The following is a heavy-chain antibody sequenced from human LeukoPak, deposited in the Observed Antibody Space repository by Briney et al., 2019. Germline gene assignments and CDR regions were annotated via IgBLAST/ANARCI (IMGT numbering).Heavy chain of an antibody. Sequence: SETLSLTCTVSGVSISSYYWSWIRQPPGKGLEWIGYIYYSGSTNYNPSLKSRVTISVDTSKNQFSLKLSSVTAADTAVYYCARVATGTTGDYYYYYGMDVWGKGTTVTVSS. CDR1: GVSISSYY. V-gene: IGHV4-59*01. J-gene: IGHJ6*04. CDR3: ARVATGTTGDYYYYYGMDV. D-gene: IGHD1-1*01. CDR2: IYYSGST.